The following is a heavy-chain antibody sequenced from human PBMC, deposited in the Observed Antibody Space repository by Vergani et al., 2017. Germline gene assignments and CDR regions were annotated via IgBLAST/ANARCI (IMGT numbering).Heavy chain of an antibody. Sequence: QLHLQESGPGLVKPSETLSLTCTVSGGSITSSSYYWGWIRQPPGKGLEWIGNIYHSGGAYYNPSLKGRVTISVDTSKNQFSLKLSSVTAADTAVYYCASRNRGYYYDSSVTVDVWGQGTTVTVSS. CDR3: ASRNRGYYYDSSVTVDV. CDR2: IYHSGGA. D-gene: IGHD3-22*01. J-gene: IGHJ6*02. V-gene: IGHV4-39*07. CDR1: GGSITSSSYY.